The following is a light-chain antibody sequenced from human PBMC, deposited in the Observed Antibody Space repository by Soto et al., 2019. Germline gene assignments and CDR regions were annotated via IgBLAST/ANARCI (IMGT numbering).Light chain of an antibody. CDR1: QDISTH. J-gene: IGKJ5*01. Sequence: IQLNQSPSSLSAYGGDRVTISCRASQDISTHLAWFAQKPGRSPQLLIYAASTLHSGVPSRFSGSGSGTDFTLTISSLQPEDFATYYCQHLNSYPITFGPGTRLEVK. CDR2: AAS. V-gene: IGKV1-9*01. CDR3: QHLNSYPIT.